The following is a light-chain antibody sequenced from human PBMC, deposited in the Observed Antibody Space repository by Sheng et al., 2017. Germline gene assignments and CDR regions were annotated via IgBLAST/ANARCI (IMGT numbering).Light chain of an antibody. CDR1: NSNIGNNY. Sequence: QSVLTQPPSVSAAPGQRITISCSGSNSNIGNNYVSWYQQFPGTAPKLLIYDDDKRPSGIPDRFSASKSGTTATLAITGLQTGDEADYHCGTWDTSLTSGVFGGGTKLTVL. V-gene: IGLV1-51*01. CDR3: GTWDTSLTSGV. J-gene: IGLJ2*01. CDR2: DDD.